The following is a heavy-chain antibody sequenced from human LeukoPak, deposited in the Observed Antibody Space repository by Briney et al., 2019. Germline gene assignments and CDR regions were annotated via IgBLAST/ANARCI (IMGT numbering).Heavy chain of an antibody. CDR3: ARDESGYPAY. CDR1: GYTFTGYY. CDR2: INAGNGNT. J-gene: IGHJ4*02. Sequence: ASVKVSCKASGYTFTGYYMHWVRQAPGQGLEWMGWINAGNGNTKYSQEFQGRVTITRDTSASTAYMELSSLRSEDMAVYYCARDESGYPAYWGQGTLVTVSS. V-gene: IGHV1-3*03. D-gene: IGHD3-3*01.